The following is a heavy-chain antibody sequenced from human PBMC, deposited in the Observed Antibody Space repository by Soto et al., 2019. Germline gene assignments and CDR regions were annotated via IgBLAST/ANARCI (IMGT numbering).Heavy chain of an antibody. D-gene: IGHD4-17*01. CDR1: GFIFSTYA. Sequence: EVQLLESGGGLVQPGGSLRLSCAASGFIFSTYAMNWVRQAPGKGLEWVSAISNSGGGTYYAESVRGRFTISRDNSINTLYLQMSSLRTKDTAVYYCAHPRGYGVFDAVDIWGQGTMVTVSS. J-gene: IGHJ3*02. CDR2: ISNSGGGT. V-gene: IGHV3-23*01. CDR3: AHPRGYGVFDAVDI.